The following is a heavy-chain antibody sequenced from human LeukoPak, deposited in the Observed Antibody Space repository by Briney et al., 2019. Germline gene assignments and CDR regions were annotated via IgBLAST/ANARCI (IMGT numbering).Heavy chain of an antibody. Sequence: GGSLRLSCAASGFTFSSYGMHWVRQAPGKGLEWVAVIWYDGSNKYYADSVKGRFTISRDNSKNTLYLQMNSLRAEDTAVYYCARVAKEWLLYNWFDHWGQGALVTVSS. V-gene: IGHV3-33*01. CDR3: ARVAKEWLLYNWFDH. D-gene: IGHD3-3*01. CDR1: GFTFSSYG. J-gene: IGHJ5*02. CDR2: IWYDGSNK.